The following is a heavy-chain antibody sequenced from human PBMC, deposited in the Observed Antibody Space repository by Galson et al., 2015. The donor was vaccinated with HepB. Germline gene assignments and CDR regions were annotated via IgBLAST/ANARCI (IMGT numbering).Heavy chain of an antibody. J-gene: IGHJ4*02. CDR2: ISGSGGST. Sequence: SLRLSCAASGFTFSSYAMSWVRQAPGKGLEWVSAISGSGGSTYYADSVKGRFTISRDNSKNTLYLQMNSLRAEGTAVYYCAKDFSRSYRVQFDYWGQGTLVTVSS. D-gene: IGHD1-26*01. CDR1: GFTFSSYA. CDR3: AKDFSRSYRVQFDY. V-gene: IGHV3-23*01.